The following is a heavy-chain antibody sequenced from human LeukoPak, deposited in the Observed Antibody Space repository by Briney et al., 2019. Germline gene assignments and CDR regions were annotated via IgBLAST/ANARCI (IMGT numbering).Heavy chain of an antibody. V-gene: IGHV3-53*01. CDR2: IYTLDDT. CDR1: GFSLSDNY. CDR3: ARVGPPYGDQPSDY. Sequence: PGGSLRLSCAVSGFSLSDNYMSWVRQAPGKGLEWVSIIYTLDDTFYADSVKGRFTISRDYSKNTLSLQMSSLRVEDTAIYYCARVGPPYGDQPSDYWGQGALVTVSS. J-gene: IGHJ4*02. D-gene: IGHD4-17*01.